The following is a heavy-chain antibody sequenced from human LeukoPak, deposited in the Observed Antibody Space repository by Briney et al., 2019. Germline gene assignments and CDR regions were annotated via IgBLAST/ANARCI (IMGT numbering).Heavy chain of an antibody. D-gene: IGHD4-23*01. V-gene: IGHV3-23*01. J-gene: IGHJ4*02. Sequence: TGGSLRLSCEASGFTFSSYAMXXXXXXXXXXXXXXSVISSSADSTYYADSVXGRFTISRDNSKNTLYLQMNNLRAEDTAVYYCAKPLEKYTYGGNFDYWGQGILVTVSS. CDR3: AKPLEKYTYGGNFDY. CDR2: ISSSADST. CDR1: GFTFSSYA.